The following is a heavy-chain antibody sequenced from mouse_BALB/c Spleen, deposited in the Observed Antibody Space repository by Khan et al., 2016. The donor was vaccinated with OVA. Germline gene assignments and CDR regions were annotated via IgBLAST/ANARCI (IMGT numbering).Heavy chain of an antibody. CDR3: ARQPYYHYNIMDY. V-gene: IGHV2-6-1*01. CDR1: GFSLTNYG. J-gene: IGHJ4*01. D-gene: IGHD2-10*01. CDR2: IWSDGSS. Sequence: QVQLKQSGPGLVAPSQSLSITCTISGFSLTNYGVHWVRQPPGKGLEWLVVIWSDGSSTYNSALKSRLTISKDHSKSQVFLKMNSHQTDYPAVYFCARQPYYHYNIMDYWGQGTSVTVSA.